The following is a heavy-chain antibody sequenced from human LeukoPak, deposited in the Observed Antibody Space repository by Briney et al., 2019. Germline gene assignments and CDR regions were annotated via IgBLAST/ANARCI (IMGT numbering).Heavy chain of an antibody. CDR2: IYNSGST. CDR3: ARHGANRDGYKLGY. V-gene: IGHV4-59*08. Sequence: PSETLSLTCAVYGGSFSGYFWSWIRQPPGKGLEWIGYIYNSGSTKYNPSLKSRATISVDTSTNQFSLKLSSVTAADTAVYYCARHGANRDGYKLGYWGQGTLVTVSS. CDR1: GGSFSGYF. D-gene: IGHD5-24*01. J-gene: IGHJ4*02.